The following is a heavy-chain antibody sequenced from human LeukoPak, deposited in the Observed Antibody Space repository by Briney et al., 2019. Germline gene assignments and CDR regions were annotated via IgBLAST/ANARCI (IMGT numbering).Heavy chain of an antibody. D-gene: IGHD3-22*01. Sequence: SETLSLTCTVYGGSINSGDLYWSWIRQPAGKGLEWSGRIYISGSTDYHPSLKSRASLSVDTSKNQFSLKVTSVTAADTAVYFCAGFSQSTSYSDSRYFDLWGRGTLVAVSS. V-gene: IGHV4-61*02. CDR1: GGSINSGDLY. J-gene: IGHJ2*01. CDR3: AGFSQSTSYSDSRYFDL. CDR2: IYISGST.